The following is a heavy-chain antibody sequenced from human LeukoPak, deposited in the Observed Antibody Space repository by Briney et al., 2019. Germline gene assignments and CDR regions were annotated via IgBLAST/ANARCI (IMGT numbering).Heavy chain of an antibody. CDR3: ARAVGAMAALDY. J-gene: IGHJ4*02. CDR1: GGSISSYY. D-gene: IGHD5-24*01. Sequence: SETLSLTCTVSGGSISSYYWSWIRQPPGKGLEWIGYIYYSGSTNYNPSLKSRVTISVDTSKNEFSLKLSSVTAADTAVYYCARAVGAMAALDYWGQGTLVTVSS. CDR2: IYYSGST. V-gene: IGHV4-59*01.